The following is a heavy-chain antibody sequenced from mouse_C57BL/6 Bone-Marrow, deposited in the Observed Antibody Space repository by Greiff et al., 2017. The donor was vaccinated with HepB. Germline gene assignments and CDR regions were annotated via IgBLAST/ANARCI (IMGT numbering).Heavy chain of an antibody. CDR1: GFTFSDYY. V-gene: IGHV5-12*01. CDR2: ISNGGGST. CDR3: ARPYDYDAMDY. Sequence: EVMLVESGGGLVQPGGSLKLSCAASGFTFSDYYMYWVRQTPEKRLEWVAYISNGGGSTYYPDTVKGRFTISRDNAKNTLYLQMSRLKSEDTAMYYCARPYDYDAMDYWGQGTSVTVSS. J-gene: IGHJ4*01.